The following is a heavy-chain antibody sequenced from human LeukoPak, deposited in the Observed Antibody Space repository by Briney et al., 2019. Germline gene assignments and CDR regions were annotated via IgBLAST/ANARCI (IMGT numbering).Heavy chain of an antibody. CDR1: GFTFGNYA. CDR3: AKEDGGIAARPCVDY. CDR2: IGGSGDDT. D-gene: IGHD6-6*01. V-gene: IGHV3-23*01. Sequence: PGTSLRLSCTASGFTFGNYAMSWVRQAPGKGLEWVSTIGGSGDDTHDADSVEGRFTISRDNSKNTLYLQMNSLRAEDTAVYYCAKEDGGIAARPCVDYWGQGTLVTVSS. J-gene: IGHJ4*02.